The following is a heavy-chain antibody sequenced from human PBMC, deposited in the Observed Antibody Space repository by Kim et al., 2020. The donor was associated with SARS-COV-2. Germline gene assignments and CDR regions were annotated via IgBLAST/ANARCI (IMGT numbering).Heavy chain of an antibody. CDR3: ARGRVGSWLTFDY. J-gene: IGHJ4*02. V-gene: IGHV4-34*01. D-gene: IGHD1-26*01. Sequence: SETLSLTCAVYGGSFSGYYWSWIRQPPGKGLEWIGEINHSGSTNYNPSLKSRVTISVDTSKNQFSLKLSSVTAADTAVYYCARGRVGSWLTFDYWGQGTLVTVSS. CDR2: INHSGST. CDR1: GGSFSGYY.